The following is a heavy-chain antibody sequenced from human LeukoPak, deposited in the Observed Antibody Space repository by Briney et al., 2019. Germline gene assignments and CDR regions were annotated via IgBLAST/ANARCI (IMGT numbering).Heavy chain of an antibody. CDR2: IYPDESNI. CDR3: ARPPSRGYSSSFEY. CDR1: GYSFPTYW. V-gene: IGHV5-51*01. Sequence: GVSLKISCKGSGYSFPTYWIAWVRQMPGKGLEWMGIIYPDESNIRYSPSFQGQVTISADKSISTAYLQWSSLKASDTAMYYCARPPSRGYSSSFEYWGQGTLVTVS. J-gene: IGHJ4*02. D-gene: IGHD2-2*03.